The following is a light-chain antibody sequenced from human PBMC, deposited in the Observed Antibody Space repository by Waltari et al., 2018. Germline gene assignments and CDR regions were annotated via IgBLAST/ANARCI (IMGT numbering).Light chain of an antibody. Sequence: IVLTQSPGTLSLSPGEGATLPCRTSQPIRTTYLAWYQQKPGQAPTLLIYGASSRATGVPDRFTGSGSGTDFSLTISSLEPEDFATYYCQQYDISPLTFGGGTKVEIK. CDR1: QPIRTTY. J-gene: IGKJ4*01. CDR2: GAS. V-gene: IGKV3-20*01. CDR3: QQYDISPLT.